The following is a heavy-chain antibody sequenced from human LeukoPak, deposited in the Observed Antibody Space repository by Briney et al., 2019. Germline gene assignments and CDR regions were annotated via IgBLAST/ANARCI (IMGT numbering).Heavy chain of an antibody. CDR3: ARGYDYGDYVGDFDY. CDR2: INPNSGGT. V-gene: IGHV1-2*02. CDR1: GYTFTDYY. Sequence: ASVKVSCKASGYTFTDYYMHWVRQAPGQGLEWMGWINPNSGGTKYAQKFQGRVTMTRDTSISIAYMELSRLRSDDTAVYYCARGYDYGDYVGDFDYWGQGTLVTVSS. D-gene: IGHD4-17*01. J-gene: IGHJ4*02.